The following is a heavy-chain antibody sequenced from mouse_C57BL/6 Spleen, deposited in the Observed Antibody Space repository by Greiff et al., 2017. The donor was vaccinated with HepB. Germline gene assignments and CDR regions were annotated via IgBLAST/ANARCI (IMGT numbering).Heavy chain of an antibody. V-gene: IGHV3-6*01. CDR2: ISYDGSN. D-gene: IGHD3-1*01. Sequence: EVHLVESGPGLVKPSQSLSLTCSVTGYSITSGYYWNWIRQFPGNKLEWMGYISYDGSNNYNPSLKNRISITRDTSKNQFFLKLNSVTTEDTATYYCARGGREYFDYWGQGTTLTVSS. CDR3: ARGGREYFDY. J-gene: IGHJ2*01. CDR1: GYSITSGYY.